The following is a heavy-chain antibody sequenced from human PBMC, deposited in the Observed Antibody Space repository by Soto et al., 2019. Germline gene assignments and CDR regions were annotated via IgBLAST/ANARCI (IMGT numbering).Heavy chain of an antibody. CDR2: IWYDGSNK. CDR3: ARDRNGRRYTPTSFHT. Sequence: QVQLVESGGGVVQPERSLRLSCAASGFNFNTFGMHWVRQAPGKGLEWLAVIWYDGSNKYYADSLKGRFTISRDNSKNTLYLQMNSLRVEDTAVYYCARDRNGRRYTPTSFHTWGQGTLVTVSS. CDR1: GFNFNTFG. J-gene: IGHJ5*02. D-gene: IGHD2-2*01. V-gene: IGHV3-33*01.